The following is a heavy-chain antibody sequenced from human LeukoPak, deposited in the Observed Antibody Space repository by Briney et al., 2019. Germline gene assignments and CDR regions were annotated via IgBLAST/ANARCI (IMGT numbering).Heavy chain of an antibody. CDR2: ISGSGGST. CDR1: GFTFSSYA. V-gene: IGHV3-23*01. J-gene: IGHJ4*02. D-gene: IGHD2-15*01. Sequence: GGSLRLSCAASGFTFSSYAMSWVRQAPGKGLEWVSAISGSGGSTYYADSVKGRFTISRDNSKSTLYLQMNSLRAEDTAVHYCAKLYCSGGSCYFDYWGQGTLVTVSS. CDR3: AKLYCSGGSCYFDY.